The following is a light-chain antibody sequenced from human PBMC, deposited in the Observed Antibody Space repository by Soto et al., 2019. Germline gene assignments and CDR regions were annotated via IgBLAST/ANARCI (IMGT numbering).Light chain of an antibody. CDR1: QRVSSY. CDR2: AAS. Sequence: DIQMTQSPSSLSASVGDRVTITCRASQRVSSYLNWYQQKPGKAPKFLIYAASSLQSGVPSRFSGSGSGTDFTLTISSLQPEDFATYYCQQYYSTPRTFGGGTKVEIK. CDR3: QQYYSTPRT. V-gene: IGKV1-39*01. J-gene: IGKJ4*01.